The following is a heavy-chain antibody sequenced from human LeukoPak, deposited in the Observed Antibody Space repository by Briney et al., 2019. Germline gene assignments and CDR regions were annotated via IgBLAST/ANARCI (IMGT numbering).Heavy chain of an antibody. CDR1: GYSFPFFW. D-gene: IGHD3-10*01. J-gene: IGHJ4*02. CDR3: ARQDGSGIYYFDN. V-gene: IGHV5-51*01. CDR2: IYPGDSDT. Sequence: GESLKISCQGSGYSFPFFWFAWVRQMSGKGLEWIGIIYPGDSDTRYSPSFQGQVSISADKSINTAYLQWSSLEASETAIYYCARQDGSGIYYFDNWGEGTLVSVSS.